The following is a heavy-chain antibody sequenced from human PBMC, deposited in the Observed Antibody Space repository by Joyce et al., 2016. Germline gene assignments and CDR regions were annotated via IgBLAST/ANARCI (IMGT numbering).Heavy chain of an antibody. V-gene: IGHV5-51*01. Sequence: EMRLVQSGAEVKKPGESLKISCQGSGYRFTARLIAWVRQMPGKGPDGMGIILPGDSETKYSPSFQGQVTISVDKSINTAYVQWTSLRASDTAMYYCASETHHDFGEWPNIWGQGTLVTVSS. D-gene: IGHD4-17*01. CDR1: GYRFTARL. CDR2: ILPGDSET. J-gene: IGHJ4*02. CDR3: ASETHHDFGEWPNI.